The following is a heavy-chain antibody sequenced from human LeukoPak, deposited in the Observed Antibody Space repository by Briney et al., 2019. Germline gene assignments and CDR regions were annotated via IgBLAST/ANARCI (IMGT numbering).Heavy chain of an antibody. D-gene: IGHD4-11*01. V-gene: IGHV4-34*01. CDR2: ISQFGST. Sequence: SETLSLTCAVLGGPFSGYYWSWIRQPPGRGLEWIGEISQFGSTDYNPSLKSRVTISVDTSGGRFSLKMTSVTAADSAVYYCARGGHSNHDPFDYWGQGTLVTVS. CDR3: ARGGHSNHDPFDY. CDR1: GGPFSGYY. J-gene: IGHJ4*02.